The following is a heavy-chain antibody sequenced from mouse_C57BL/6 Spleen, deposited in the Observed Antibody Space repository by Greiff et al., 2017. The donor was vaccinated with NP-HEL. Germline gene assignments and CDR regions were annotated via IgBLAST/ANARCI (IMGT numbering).Heavy chain of an antibody. CDR2: IDPENGDT. CDR3: TSIYYGNLFAY. J-gene: IGHJ3*01. Sequence: EVQLQQSGAELVRPGASVKLSCTASGFNIKDDYMHWVKQRPEQGLEWIGWIDPENGDTEYASKFQGKATITADTSSNTAYLQLSSLTSEDTAVYYCTSIYYGNLFAYWGQGTLFTVSA. D-gene: IGHD2-1*01. V-gene: IGHV14-4*01. CDR1: GFNIKDDY.